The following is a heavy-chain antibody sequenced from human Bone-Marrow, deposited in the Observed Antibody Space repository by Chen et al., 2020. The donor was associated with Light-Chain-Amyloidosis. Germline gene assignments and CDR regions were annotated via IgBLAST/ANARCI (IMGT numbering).Heavy chain of an antibody. CDR1: GYTFTGYY. CDR2: INPNSGGT. CDR3: ARGPLNYGYEFLDY. V-gene: IGHV1-2*02. D-gene: IGHD5-18*01. J-gene: IGHJ4*02. Sequence: QVHLVQSGAEVKKPGASVKVSCKASGYTFTGYYIHWVRQAPGQGLEWMGWINPNSGGTNYAQNFQGRVTMTRDTSISTAYMELSRLRFDDTAVYYCARGPLNYGYEFLDYWGQGTLVTVSS.